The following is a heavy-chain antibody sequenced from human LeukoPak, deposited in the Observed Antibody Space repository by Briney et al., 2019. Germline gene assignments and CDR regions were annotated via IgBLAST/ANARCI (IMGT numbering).Heavy chain of an antibody. V-gene: IGHV4-61*02. D-gene: IGHD3-9*01. CDR1: GGSISSGSYY. CDR2: IYTSGST. J-gene: IGHJ5*02. CDR3: AREVLRYFDWLRVNWFDP. Sequence: SETLSLTCTVSGGSISSGSYYWSWIRQPAGKGLEWIGRIYTSGSTNYNPSLKSRVTISVDTSKNQFSLKLSSVTAADTAVYYCAREVLRYFDWLRVNWFDPWGQGTLVTVSS.